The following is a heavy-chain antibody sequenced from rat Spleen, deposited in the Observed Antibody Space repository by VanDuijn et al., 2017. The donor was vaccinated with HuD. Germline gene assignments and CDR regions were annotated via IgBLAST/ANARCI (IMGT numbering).Heavy chain of an antibody. CDR2: ISYDGYTT. Sequence: EVQLAESGGGLVQPGRSLKLSCAASGFTFSDHYMAWFRQAPTKGLEWVASISYDGYTTHYRDSVKGRFTISRDNAKSTLYLQMNSLRSEDTATYYCTRGEAAMDYWGQGVMVTVSS. J-gene: IGHJ2*01. CDR3: TRGEAAMDY. D-gene: IGHD1-2*01. CDR1: GFTFSDHY. V-gene: IGHV5-20*01.